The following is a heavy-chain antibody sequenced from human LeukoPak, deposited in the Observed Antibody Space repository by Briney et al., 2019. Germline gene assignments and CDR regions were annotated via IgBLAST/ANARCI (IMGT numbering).Heavy chain of an antibody. J-gene: IGHJ6*04. D-gene: IGHD3-10*02. CDR3: AELGITMIGAV. V-gene: IGHV3-48*03. Sequence: GGSLRLSCAASGFTFSSYEMNWVRQAPGKGLGWVSDISSSGSAIYYADSVKGRFTISRDNAKKSLYLQMNSLRAEDTAVYYCAELGITMIGAVWGKGTTVTISS. CDR2: ISSSGSAI. CDR1: GFTFSSYE.